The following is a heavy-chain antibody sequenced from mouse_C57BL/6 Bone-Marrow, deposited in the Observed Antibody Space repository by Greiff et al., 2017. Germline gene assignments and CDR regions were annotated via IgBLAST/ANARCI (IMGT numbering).Heavy chain of an antibody. CDR1: GYTFTSYG. CDR2: IYPRSGNT. V-gene: IGHV1-81*01. J-gene: IGHJ4*01. Sequence: QVQLQQSGAELARPGASVKLSCKASGYTFTSYGISWVKQRTGQGLEWIGEIYPRSGNTYYNEKFKGKATLTADKSSSTAYMELRSLTSEDSAVDYCARSYGNYVGRYAMDYWGQGTSVTVSS. CDR3: ARSYGNYVGRYAMDY. D-gene: IGHD2-10*02.